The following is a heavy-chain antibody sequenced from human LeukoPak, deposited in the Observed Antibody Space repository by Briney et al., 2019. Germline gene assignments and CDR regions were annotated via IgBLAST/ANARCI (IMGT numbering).Heavy chain of an antibody. Sequence: GGSLRLSCTASRFVFSRYWMTWVRQAPGKGLEWVANIKQDGSEIYYVDSVKGRFTISRDNAENSLYLQMNSLRAEDTAVYYCAREVPAYYDYWGQGTLVTVSS. J-gene: IGHJ4*02. CDR1: RFVFSRYW. V-gene: IGHV3-7*01. CDR3: AREVPAYYDY. CDR2: IKQDGSEI. D-gene: IGHD3-10*01.